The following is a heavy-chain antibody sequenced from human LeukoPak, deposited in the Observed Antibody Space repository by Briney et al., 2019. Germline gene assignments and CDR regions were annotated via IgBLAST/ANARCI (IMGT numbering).Heavy chain of an antibody. CDR1: GYSISSGYY. V-gene: IGHV4-38-2*01. CDR2: IYHSGST. D-gene: IGHD4-17*01. J-gene: IGHJ6*03. Sequence: SENLSLTCAVSGYSISSGYYWGWIRQPPGKGLEWIGSIYHSGSTYYNPSLKSRVTISVDTSKNQFSLKLSSVTAADTAVYYCASNLQTDYGLDYYYMDVWGKGTTVTVSS. CDR3: ASNLQTDYGLDYYYMDV.